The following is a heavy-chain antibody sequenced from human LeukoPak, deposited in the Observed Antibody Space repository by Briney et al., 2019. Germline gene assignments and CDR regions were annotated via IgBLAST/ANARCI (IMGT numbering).Heavy chain of an antibody. CDR1: GFTFSTYA. D-gene: IGHD3-16*01. Sequence: PGGSLGLSCAASGFTFSTYAMSWVRQAPGKGLEWVSGISGSGGSTYYADSVKGRFTISRDNSKNTLYLQMNSLRAEDTAVYYCARSRGPNTFGGVHDYWGQGTLVTVSS. V-gene: IGHV3-23*01. CDR2: ISGSGGST. J-gene: IGHJ4*02. CDR3: ARSRGPNTFGGVHDY.